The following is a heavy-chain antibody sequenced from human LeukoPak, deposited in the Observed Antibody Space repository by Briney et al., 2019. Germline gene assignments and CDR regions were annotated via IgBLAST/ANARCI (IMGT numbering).Heavy chain of an antibody. CDR3: AKGEGDY. V-gene: IGHV4-59*01. D-gene: IGHD2-21*01. CDR1: GGSISSYY. CDR2: IYDSGNT. Sequence: PSETLSLACTVSGGSISSYYWSWIRQPPGKGLEWIGYIYDSGNTNYNPSLKSRVTISVDTSKNQFSLKVRSVTAADTAVYYCAKGEGDYWGQGTLVTVSS. J-gene: IGHJ4*02.